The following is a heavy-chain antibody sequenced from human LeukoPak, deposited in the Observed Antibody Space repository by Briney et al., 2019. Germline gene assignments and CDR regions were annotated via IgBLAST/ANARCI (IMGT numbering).Heavy chain of an antibody. D-gene: IGHD6-6*01. CDR2: IIPIFGTA. CDR3: ARGRSSSYFFDY. CDR1: GGTFSSYA. J-gene: IGHJ4*02. V-gene: IGHV1-69*05. Sequence: SVKVSCKASGGTFSSYAISWVRQAPGQGLEWMGGIIPIFGTANYAQKFQGRVTITTDESTSTAYMELSSLRSEDTAVYYCARGRSSSYFFDYWGQGTLVTVSS.